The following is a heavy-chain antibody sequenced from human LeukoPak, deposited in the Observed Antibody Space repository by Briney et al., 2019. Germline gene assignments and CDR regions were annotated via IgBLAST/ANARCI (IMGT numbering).Heavy chain of an antibody. CDR1: GYTFTGYY. CDR3: ARDGRTTVTTGPYY. D-gene: IGHD4-17*01. V-gene: IGHV1-2*02. Sequence: SVRVSCTASGYTFTGYYMHWVRQAPGQGLEWMGWINPNSGGTNYAQKFQGRVTMTSDTSISTAYMELSRLRSDDTAVYYCARDGRTTVTTGPYYWGQGTLVTVSS. CDR2: INPNSGGT. J-gene: IGHJ4*02.